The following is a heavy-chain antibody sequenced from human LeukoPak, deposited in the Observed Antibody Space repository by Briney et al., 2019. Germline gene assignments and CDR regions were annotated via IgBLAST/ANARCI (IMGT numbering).Heavy chain of an antibody. D-gene: IGHD3-22*01. CDR3: ARERDSSGYPDY. CDR1: GFTFSAYW. J-gene: IGHJ4*02. Sequence: PGGSLRLSCAASGFTFSAYWMHWVRQAPGKGLSWVSRIDSDGSTTRYADCVKGRFTISRDNAKNTLYLQMNSLRAEDTAVYYCARERDSSGYPDYWGQGTLVTVSS. V-gene: IGHV3-74*01. CDR2: IDSDGSTT.